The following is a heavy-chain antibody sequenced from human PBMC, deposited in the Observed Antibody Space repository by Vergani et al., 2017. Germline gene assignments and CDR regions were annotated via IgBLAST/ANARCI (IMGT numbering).Heavy chain of an antibody. Sequence: QVQLQESGPGLVKPSETLSLTCTVSGDSVISTDYHWGWIRPPPGKGLEWIGSMDYSGSTSYNPSLASRIFISFETPKNQFSLRLTSVTAADTAVYYCASKRGACRAAYCHSYDFWGPGTLVGVSS. CDR1: GDSVISTDYH. CDR3: ASKRGACRAAYCHSYDF. CDR2: MDYSGST. V-gene: IGHV4-39*01. D-gene: IGHD2-15*01. J-gene: IGHJ4*02.